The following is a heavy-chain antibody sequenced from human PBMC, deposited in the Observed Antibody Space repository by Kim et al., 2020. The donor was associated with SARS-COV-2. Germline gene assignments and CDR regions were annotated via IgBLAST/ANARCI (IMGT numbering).Heavy chain of an antibody. V-gene: IGHV1-58*01. CDR3: AALSRLWFGEYNFDY. D-gene: IGHD3-10*01. Sequence: SVKVSCKASGFTFTSSAVQWVRQARGQRLEWIGWIVVGSGNTNYAQKFQERVTITRDMSTSTAYMELSSLRSEDTAVYYCAALSRLWFGEYNFDYWGQGTLVTVSS. CDR1: GFTFTSSA. CDR2: IVVGSGNT. J-gene: IGHJ4*02.